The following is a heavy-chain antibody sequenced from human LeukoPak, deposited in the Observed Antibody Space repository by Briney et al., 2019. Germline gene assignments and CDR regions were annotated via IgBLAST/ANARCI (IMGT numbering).Heavy chain of an antibody. CDR2: ISAYNGNT. J-gene: IGHJ1*01. CDR3: ARDPYYYDSSGYYLLGENEYFQH. Sequence: ASVKVSCKASGYTFTSYGISWVRQAPGQGLEWMGWISAYNGNTNYAQKLQGRVTMTTDTSTSTAYMELRSLRSDDTAVYYCARDPYYYDSSGYYLLGENEYFQHWGQGTLVTVSS. V-gene: IGHV1-18*01. D-gene: IGHD3-22*01. CDR1: GYTFTSYG.